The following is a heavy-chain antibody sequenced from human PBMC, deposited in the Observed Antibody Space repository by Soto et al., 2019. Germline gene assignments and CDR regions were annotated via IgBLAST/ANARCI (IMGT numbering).Heavy chain of an antibody. CDR2: ISGSGGST. CDR1: GFTFSSYA. Sequence: HPWGSLRLSCAASGFTFSSYAMSWVRQAPGKGLEWVSAISGSGGSTYYADSVKGRFTISRDNSKNTLYLQMNSLRAEDTAVYYCAKDRVGRRGLAAAGGYYMDVWGKGTTVTVSS. CDR3: AKDRVGRRGLAAAGGYYMDV. D-gene: IGHD6-13*01. V-gene: IGHV3-23*01. J-gene: IGHJ6*03.